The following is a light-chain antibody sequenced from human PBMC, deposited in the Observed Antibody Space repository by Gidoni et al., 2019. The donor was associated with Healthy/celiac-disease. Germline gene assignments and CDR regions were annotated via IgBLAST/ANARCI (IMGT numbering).Light chain of an antibody. V-gene: IGLV3-1*01. CDR3: KAWDSSSVV. J-gene: IGLJ2*01. Sequence: SYELTHPPSVSVSPGQTTSITCSGDKLGDKYACWYQQKPGQSPVLVIFQESKRPSGIPERFSGSNSGNKATLTISGTQAMDEADYYCKAWDSSSVVFGGGTKLTVL. CDR1: KLGDKY. CDR2: QES.